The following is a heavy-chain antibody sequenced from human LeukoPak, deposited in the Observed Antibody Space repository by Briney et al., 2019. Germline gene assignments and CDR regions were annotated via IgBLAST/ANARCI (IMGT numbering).Heavy chain of an antibody. CDR3: ARDYGSGSYFNAYYYYYMDV. CDR1: GFTFSSYS. V-gene: IGHV3-21*01. D-gene: IGHD3-10*01. J-gene: IGHJ6*03. Sequence: GGSLRLSCAASGFTFSSYSMNWVRQAPGKGLEWVSSISSSSSYIYYADSVKGRFTISRDNAKNSLFLQMNSLGAEDTAVYYCARDYGSGSYFNAYYYYYMDVWGKGTTVTVSS. CDR2: ISSSSSYI.